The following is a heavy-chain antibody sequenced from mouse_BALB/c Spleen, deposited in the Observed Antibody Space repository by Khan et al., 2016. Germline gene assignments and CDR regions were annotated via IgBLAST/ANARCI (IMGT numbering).Heavy chain of an antibody. V-gene: IGHV6-6*02. J-gene: IGHJ1*01. CDR1: GFTFSNYW. Sequence: EVKLEVSGGGLVQPGGSMKFSCEASGFTFSNYWMSWVRQSPQKGLEWVAEIRLRSDNYTTHYAESVKGSFTISRDDSKSRLFLQMNSLRAEDTGIYYCTGGNPWYFDVWGAGTTVTVSS. CDR3: TGGNPWYFDV. CDR2: IRLRSDNYTT. D-gene: IGHD1-1*02.